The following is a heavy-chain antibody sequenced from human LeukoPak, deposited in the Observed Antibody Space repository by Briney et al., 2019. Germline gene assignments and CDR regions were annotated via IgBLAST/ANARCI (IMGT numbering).Heavy chain of an antibody. D-gene: IGHD6-25*01. Sequence: ASVTVSCKASGGTFSSYAISWVRQAPGQGLEWMGGIIPIFGTANYAQKFQGRVTITADESTSTAYMELSSLRSEDTAVYYCARVLAATGWFDPWGQDTLVTVSS. CDR3: ARVLAATGWFDP. J-gene: IGHJ5*02. CDR1: GGTFSSYA. V-gene: IGHV1-69*01. CDR2: IIPIFGTA.